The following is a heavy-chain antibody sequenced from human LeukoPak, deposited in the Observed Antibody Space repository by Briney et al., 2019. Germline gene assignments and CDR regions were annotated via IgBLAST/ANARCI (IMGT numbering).Heavy chain of an antibody. CDR1: GYTFTSYG. D-gene: IGHD3-22*01. CDR2: ISAYNGNT. Sequence: ASVKVSCKASGYTFTSYGISWVRQAPGQGLEWMGWISAYNGNTNYAQKLQGRVTITTDTSTSTAYMELRSLRSDDTAVYYCAREDGHPDYDSSGYYWGYWGQGTLVTVSS. J-gene: IGHJ4*02. CDR3: AREDGHPDYDSSGYYWGY. V-gene: IGHV1-18*01.